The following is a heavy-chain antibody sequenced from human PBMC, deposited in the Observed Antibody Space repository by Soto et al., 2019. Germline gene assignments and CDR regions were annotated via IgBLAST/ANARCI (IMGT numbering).Heavy chain of an antibody. D-gene: IGHD4-4*01. CDR3: AKGALEYSAAVDN. CDR1: GFSFSSYA. CDR2: ISARGGSS. V-gene: IGHV3-23*01. Sequence: DVQLLESGGGLVQPGGSLRLSCAASGFSFSSYAMVWVRQAPGKGLEWVAVISARGGSSYFSDSVKGRFTISRDNSKNVLSLEMNSLRADDTAIYFCAKGALEYSAAVDNWGQGTLVLVSS. J-gene: IGHJ4*02.